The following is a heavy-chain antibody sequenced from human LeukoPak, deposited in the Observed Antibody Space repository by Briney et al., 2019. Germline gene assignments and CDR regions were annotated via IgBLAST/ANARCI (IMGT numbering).Heavy chain of an antibody. J-gene: IGHJ6*03. CDR1: GGSISSYY. CDR2: IYYSGST. Sequence: SETLSLTCTVSGGSISSYYWSWIRQPPGKGLEWIGYIYYSGSTNYNPSLKSRVTISVDTSKNQFSLKLSSVTAADTAVYYCARGRISYYYYYYMDVWGKGTTVTVSS. V-gene: IGHV4-59*12. CDR3: ARGRISYYYYYYMDV. D-gene: IGHD3-10*01.